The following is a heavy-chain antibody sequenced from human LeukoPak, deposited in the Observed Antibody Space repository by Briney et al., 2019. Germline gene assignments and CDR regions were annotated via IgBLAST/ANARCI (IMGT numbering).Heavy chain of an antibody. V-gene: IGHV1-46*01. CDR1: GYTFSTYL. CDR3: ARAVYSSSWYGAGFDY. J-gene: IGHJ4*02. CDR2: IDPTGGST. Sequence: ASVKVSCKASGYTFSTYLMHWVRQAPGQGLEWMGIIDPTGGSTNYAQKFQGRVTMTRDTSTSTVYMELSSLRSEDTAVYYCARAVYSSSWYGAGFDYWGQGTLVTVSS. D-gene: IGHD6-13*01.